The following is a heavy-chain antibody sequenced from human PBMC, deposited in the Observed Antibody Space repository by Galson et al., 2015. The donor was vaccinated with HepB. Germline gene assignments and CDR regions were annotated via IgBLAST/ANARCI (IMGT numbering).Heavy chain of an antibody. V-gene: IGHV6-1*01. J-gene: IGHJ4*02. CDR1: GDSVSSNSTA. CDR3: ARDLGGYSSGWYGFDY. CDR2: TYYRSKWYN. Sequence: CAISGDSVSSNSTAWNWIRQSPSRGLEWLGRTYYRSKWYNDYAVSVKSRITINPDTSKNQFSLQLNSVTPEDTAVYYCARDLGGYSSGWYGFDYWGQGTLVTVSS. D-gene: IGHD6-19*01.